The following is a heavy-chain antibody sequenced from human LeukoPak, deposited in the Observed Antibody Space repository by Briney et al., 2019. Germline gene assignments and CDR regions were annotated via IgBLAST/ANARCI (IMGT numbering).Heavy chain of an antibody. Sequence: HPAETLSLTCTVSGVPISRYYLSWVRQPPGKGLEWVGYIYYSGSTNYKPSLKNRGTISVRNSNNQFSLQLISVPSADAAVAYFARDPDSSSQNNMDVWGKGTTVTISS. J-gene: IGHJ6*03. CDR1: GVPISRYY. CDR3: ARDPDSSSQNNMDV. V-gene: IGHV4-59*12. CDR2: IYYSGST. D-gene: IGHD3-22*01.